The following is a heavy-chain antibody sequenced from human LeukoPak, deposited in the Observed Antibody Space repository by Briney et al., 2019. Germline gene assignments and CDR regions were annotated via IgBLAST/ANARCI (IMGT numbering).Heavy chain of an antibody. CDR2: ISAYNGNT. CDR1: GYTFTSYG. D-gene: IGHD2-15*01. Sequence: ASVKVSCKASGYTFTSYGISWVRQAPGQGLEWMGWISAYNGNTNYAQKLQGRVTMTTDTSMSTAYMELRSLRSDDTAVYYCARDLSRGIVVVVAATEFDYWGQGTLVTVSS. J-gene: IGHJ4*02. V-gene: IGHV1-18*01. CDR3: ARDLSRGIVVVVAATEFDY.